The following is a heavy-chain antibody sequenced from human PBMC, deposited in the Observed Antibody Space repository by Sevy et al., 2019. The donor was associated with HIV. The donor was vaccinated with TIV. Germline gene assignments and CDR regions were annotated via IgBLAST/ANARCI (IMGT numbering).Heavy chain of an antibody. D-gene: IGHD5-18*01. CDR2: ISSNGGST. CDR1: GFSFSSYA. J-gene: IGHJ4*02. CDR3: AREGVGGYSYSLDY. Sequence: GGSLRLSCAASGFSFSSYALHWVRQAPGNGLEYVSAISSNGGSTYYADSVKGRFTISRDNSKNTLYLQMGSLRAEDMAVYYCAREGVGGYSYSLDYLGQGTVVTVSS. V-gene: IGHV3-64*02.